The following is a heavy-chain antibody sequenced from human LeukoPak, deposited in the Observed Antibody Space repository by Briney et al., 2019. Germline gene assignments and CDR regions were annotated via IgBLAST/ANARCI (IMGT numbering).Heavy chain of an antibody. CDR1: VRSIRRSSYY. V-gene: IGHV4-39*07. J-gene: IGHJ5*02. CDR2: IYYSRST. D-gene: IGHD6-13*01. CDR3: ARDTSSIAAAGTKNSNWFDP. Sequence: SDTLSLTCTVSVRSIRRSSYYWGWIRQPPGKGLEWIGSIYYSRSTYYNPSLKSRGTISVDTSKNQFSLKLSSVTAADTAGYYCARDTSSIAAAGTKNSNWFDPCGQGTLVTVSS.